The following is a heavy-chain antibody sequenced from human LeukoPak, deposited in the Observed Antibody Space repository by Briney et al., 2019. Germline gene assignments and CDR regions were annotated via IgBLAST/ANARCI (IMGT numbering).Heavy chain of an antibody. CDR2: ISSSSSYT. CDR1: GFTFSSYS. D-gene: IGHD3-3*01. Sequence: PGGSLRLSCAASGFTFSSYSMNWVRQAPGKGLEWVSSISSSSSYTYYADSVKGRFTISRDNAKNSLYLQMNSLRAEDTAVYYCAKDERVLRFLEWLFPRAPFDYWGQGTLVTVSS. J-gene: IGHJ4*02. V-gene: IGHV3-21*04. CDR3: AKDERVLRFLEWLFPRAPFDY.